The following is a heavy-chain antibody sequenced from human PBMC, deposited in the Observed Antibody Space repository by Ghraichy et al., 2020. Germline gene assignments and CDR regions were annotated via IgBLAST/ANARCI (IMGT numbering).Heavy chain of an antibody. V-gene: IGHV1-24*01. Sequence: ASVNVSCKVSGYTLTELSMHWVRQAPGKGLEWMGGFDPEDGETIYAQKFQGRVTMTEDTSTDTAYMELSSLRSEDTVVYYCATTLQGVWFPRSFQHWGQGTLVTVSS. J-gene: IGHJ1*01. CDR3: ATTLQGVWFPRSFQH. D-gene: IGHD2-21*01. CDR2: FDPEDGET. CDR1: GYTLTELS.